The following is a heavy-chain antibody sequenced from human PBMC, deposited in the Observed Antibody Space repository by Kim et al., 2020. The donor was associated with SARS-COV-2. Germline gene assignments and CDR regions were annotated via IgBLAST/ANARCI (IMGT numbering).Heavy chain of an antibody. V-gene: IGHV3-21*01. CDR3: ARDAQPLRDGYNPYYGMDV. J-gene: IGHJ6*02. D-gene: IGHD5-12*01. Sequence: GGSLRLSCAASGFTFSSYSMTWVRQAPGKGLEWVSSISSSRSYKYYADSVRGRFTISRDNAKNSLYLQMNSLRAEDTAVYYCARDAQPLRDGYNPYYGMDVWGQGTTVTVSS. CDR2: ISSSRSYK. CDR1: GFTFSSYS.